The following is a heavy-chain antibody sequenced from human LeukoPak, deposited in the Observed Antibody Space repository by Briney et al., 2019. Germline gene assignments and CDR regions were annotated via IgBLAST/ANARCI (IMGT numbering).Heavy chain of an antibody. CDR1: GYTFTGYY. Sequence: ASVKVSCKASGYTFTGYYMHWVRQAPAQGLEWMGWINPNSGGTNYAQKFQGGVTMTRDTSISTAYMELSRLRYDDTAVYYCARQTGAGFVDYLGQGTLVTVSS. CDR2: INPNSGGT. CDR3: ARQTGAGFVDY. J-gene: IGHJ4*02. V-gene: IGHV1-2*02. D-gene: IGHD6-19*01.